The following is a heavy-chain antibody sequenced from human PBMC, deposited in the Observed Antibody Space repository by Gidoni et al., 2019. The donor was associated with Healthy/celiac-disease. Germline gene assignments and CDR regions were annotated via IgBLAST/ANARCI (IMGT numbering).Heavy chain of an antibody. CDR1: GSTFSSYA. D-gene: IGHD3-22*01. J-gene: IGHJ4*02. Sequence: EVQLLESGGGLLQPGGSLRLSCAASGSTFSSYAMSWVRQAPGKGLEWVSAISGSGGSTYYADSVKGRFTISRDNSKNTLYLQMNSLRAEDTAVYYCAKEGEIYYDSSGYYFNYWGQGTLVTVSS. V-gene: IGHV3-23*01. CDR2: ISGSGGST. CDR3: AKEGEIYYDSSGYYFNY.